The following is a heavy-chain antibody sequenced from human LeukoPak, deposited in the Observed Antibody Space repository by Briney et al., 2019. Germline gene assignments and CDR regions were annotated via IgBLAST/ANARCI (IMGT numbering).Heavy chain of an antibody. CDR2: IYYSGST. D-gene: IGHD3-22*01. Sequence: PSETLSLTCTVSGGSISGSSYYWGWIRQPPGKGLEWIGSIYYSGSTYYNPSLKSRVTISVDTSKNQFSLKLSSVTAADTAVYYCARTPLTYYYDSSGYYDYWGQGTLVTVSS. V-gene: IGHV4-39*01. CDR1: GGSISGSSYY. CDR3: ARTPLTYYYDSSGYYDY. J-gene: IGHJ4*02.